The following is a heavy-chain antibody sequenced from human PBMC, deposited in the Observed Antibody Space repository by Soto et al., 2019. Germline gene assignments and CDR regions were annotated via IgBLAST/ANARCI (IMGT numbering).Heavy chain of an antibody. D-gene: IGHD1-1*01. J-gene: IGHJ4*02. CDR2: IGYDGRNK. CDR1: GFTFSSYA. V-gene: IGHV3-30*04. Sequence: QVQLVESGGGVVQPGKSLRLSCAASGFTFSSYAMHWVRQAPGKGLEWVAVIGYDGRNKYYVDSVKGRFTISRDNSKNTLYLQMNSLRIEDTAVYYCARELERVFDYWGQGTLVTVSS. CDR3: ARELERVFDY.